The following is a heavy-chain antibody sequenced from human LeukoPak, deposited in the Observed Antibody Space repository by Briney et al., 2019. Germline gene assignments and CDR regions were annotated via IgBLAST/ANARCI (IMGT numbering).Heavy chain of an antibody. D-gene: IGHD6-19*01. CDR3: ARGVWLGRFDY. CDR1: GFTLSSYW. CDR2: IKQDGREK. Sequence: GGSLRLSCAASGFTLSSYWMRWVRHAPGRGREWVANIKQDGREKYYVDSVKGRFTISRDNAKNSLYLQMNSPRVDDTAVYYCARGVWLGRFDYWGQGTLVTVSS. V-gene: IGHV3-7*01. J-gene: IGHJ4*02.